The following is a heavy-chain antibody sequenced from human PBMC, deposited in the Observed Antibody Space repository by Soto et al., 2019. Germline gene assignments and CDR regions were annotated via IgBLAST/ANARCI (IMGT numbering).Heavy chain of an antibody. CDR1: GFTFSSSA. Sequence: GGSLRLSCAASGFTFSSSAMNWVRQAPGKGLEWVSRISGSGDGTSFADSMKGRFTISRDNSKNTLYLQMNSLRGEDTAIYYCAKRGYCNILDCYDAFDIWGQGTMVTVSS. CDR2: ISGSGDGT. V-gene: IGHV3-23*01. D-gene: IGHD2-15*01. CDR3: AKRGYCNILDCYDAFDI. J-gene: IGHJ3*02.